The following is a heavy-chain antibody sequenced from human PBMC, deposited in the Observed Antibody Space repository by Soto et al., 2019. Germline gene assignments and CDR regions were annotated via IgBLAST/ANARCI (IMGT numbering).Heavy chain of an antibody. J-gene: IGHJ6*02. D-gene: IGHD2-2*01. Sequence: SETLSLTCTVSGGSISSCGYYWSWIRQHPGKGLEWIGYIYYSGSTYYNPSLKSRVTISVDTSKDQFSLKLSSVTAADTAVYYCAVSRDGYSMDVWGQGTTVTVSS. V-gene: IGHV4-31*03. CDR3: AVSRDGYSMDV. CDR1: GGSISSCGYY. CDR2: IYYSGST.